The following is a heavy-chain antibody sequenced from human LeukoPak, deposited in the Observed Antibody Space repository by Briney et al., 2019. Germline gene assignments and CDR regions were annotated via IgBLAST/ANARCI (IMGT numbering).Heavy chain of an antibody. CDR1: GYTFTSYD. J-gene: IGHJ3*02. CDR2: MNPNSGNT. D-gene: IGHD6-19*01. Sequence: ASVKVSCKASGYTFTSYDINWVRQATGQGLEWMGWMNPNSGNTGYAQKFQGRVTMTRNTSISTAYMELSSLRSEDTAVYYCATPRYSSGWYRELNDAFDIWGQGTMVTVSS. CDR3: ATPRYSSGWYRELNDAFDI. V-gene: IGHV1-8*01.